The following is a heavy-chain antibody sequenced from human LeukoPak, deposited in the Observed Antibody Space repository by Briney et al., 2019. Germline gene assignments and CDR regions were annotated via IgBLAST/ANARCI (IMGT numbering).Heavy chain of an antibody. V-gene: IGHV3-48*03. Sequence: GGSLRLSCAASGFTFSSYEMNWVRQAPGKGLEWVAYITTSGTNEYYADSVKGRFTISRDSAKNSLYLQMNSLRAEDTAIYYCAREGVGHYYYYCYMDVWGKGTTVTISS. D-gene: IGHD2-8*01. J-gene: IGHJ6*03. CDR3: AREGVGHYYYYCYMDV. CDR2: ITTSGTNE. CDR1: GFTFSSYE.